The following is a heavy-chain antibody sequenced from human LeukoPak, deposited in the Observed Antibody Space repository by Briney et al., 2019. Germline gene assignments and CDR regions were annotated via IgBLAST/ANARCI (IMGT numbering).Heavy chain of an antibody. CDR2: ISAYNGNT. J-gene: IGHJ4*02. V-gene: IGHV1-18*01. CDR1: GYTFTSYG. D-gene: IGHD1-26*01. Sequence: GASVKVPCKASGYTFTSYGISWVRQAPGQGLEWMGWISAYNGNTNYAQKLQGRVTMTTDTSTSTAYMELRSLRSDDTAVYYCARVEFRYGGPDFDYWGQGTLVTVSS. CDR3: ARVEFRYGGPDFDY.